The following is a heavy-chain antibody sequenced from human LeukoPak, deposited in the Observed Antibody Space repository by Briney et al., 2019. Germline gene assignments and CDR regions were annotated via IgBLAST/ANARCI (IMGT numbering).Heavy chain of an antibody. D-gene: IGHD6-19*01. V-gene: IGHV4-39*01. CDR1: GGSISSSSYY. J-gene: IGHJ3*02. CDR2: IHYSGST. Sequence: SETLSLTCTVSGGSISSSSYYWGWIRQPPGEGLEWIGSIHYSGSTYYNPSLKSRVTISVDTSKNQFSLKLSSVTAADTAVYYYARHSSSGFKRAFDIWGQGTMVTVSS. CDR3: ARHSSSGFKRAFDI.